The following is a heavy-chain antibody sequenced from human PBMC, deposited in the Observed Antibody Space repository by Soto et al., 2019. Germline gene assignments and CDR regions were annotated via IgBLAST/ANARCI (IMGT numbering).Heavy chain of an antibody. CDR3: ARVIPDSSSWYWSAP. CDR2: IIPLVGTT. V-gene: IGHV1-69*13. J-gene: IGHJ5*02. Sequence: SVKVSCKASGGTFSSYAIDWVRQAPGQVLEWMGGIIPLVGTTNYAQKLQGRVTIPPDQSTRSGYMERRSVRSDDTAVYYCARVIPDSSSWYWSAPWGEGSLLT. CDR1: GGTFSSYA. D-gene: IGHD6-13*01.